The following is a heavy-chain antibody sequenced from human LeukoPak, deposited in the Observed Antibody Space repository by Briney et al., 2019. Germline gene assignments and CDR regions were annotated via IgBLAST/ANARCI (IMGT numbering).Heavy chain of an antibody. V-gene: IGHV1-18*01. J-gene: IGHJ4*02. Sequence: ASVKVSCKGSGYTFTSYGISWVRQAPGQGLEWMGWISAYNGNTNYAQKLQGRVTMTTDTSTSTAYMELRSLRSDDTAVYYCARVSAYYYDSSGYYGLDYWGQGTLVTVSS. CDR2: ISAYNGNT. CDR1: GYTFTSYG. CDR3: ARVSAYYYDSSGYYGLDY. D-gene: IGHD3-22*01.